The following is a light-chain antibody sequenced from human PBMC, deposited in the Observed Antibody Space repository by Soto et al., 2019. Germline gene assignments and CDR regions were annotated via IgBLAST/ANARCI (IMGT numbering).Light chain of an antibody. V-gene: IGLV2-23*01. CDR3: CSFAGSSTFYV. J-gene: IGLJ1*01. CDR1: SSDIGTHNL. CDR2: EGS. Sequence: QSVLTQPASVSGSPGESITISCTGTSSDIGTHNLVSWYQQHPGKAPKLLIFEGSRRPSGVSNRFSGSKSGHTASLTISGLQAEDEADYYCCSFAGSSTFYVLGSGTKSPS.